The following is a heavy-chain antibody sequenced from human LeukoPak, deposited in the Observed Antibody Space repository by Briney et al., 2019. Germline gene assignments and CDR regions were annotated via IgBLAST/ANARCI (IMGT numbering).Heavy chain of an antibody. CDR1: GGSINSGDNY. CDR3: ARDYSDYYDSSGHLGGWFDP. CDR2: IYSSGDT. Sequence: PSQTLSLTCTVSGGSINSGDNYWSWIRQPPGKGLEWIGHIYSSGDTYYSPSLKSRVTISVDTSKNQFSLKLSSVTAADTAVYYCARDYSDYYDSSGHLGGWFDPWGQGTLVTVSS. V-gene: IGHV4-30-4*01. D-gene: IGHD3-22*01. J-gene: IGHJ5*02.